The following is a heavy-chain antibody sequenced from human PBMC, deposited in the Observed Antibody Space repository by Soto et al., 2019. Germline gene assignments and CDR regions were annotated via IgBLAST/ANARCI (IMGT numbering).Heavy chain of an antibody. Sequence: QVQLVQSGAEVKKPGASVKVSCKASGYTFTGYYMHWVRQDPGQGLEWMGWINPNSGGTNYAQKFQGWVTMTRDTSISTAYMELSRLRSDDTAVYYCARDRTLAAAEYYFDYWGQGTLVTVSS. J-gene: IGHJ4*02. D-gene: IGHD6-13*01. CDR1: GYTFTGYY. CDR2: INPNSGGT. CDR3: ARDRTLAAAEYYFDY. V-gene: IGHV1-2*04.